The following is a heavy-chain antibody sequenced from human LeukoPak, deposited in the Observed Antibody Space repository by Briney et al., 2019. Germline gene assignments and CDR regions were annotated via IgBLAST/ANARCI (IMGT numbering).Heavy chain of an antibody. CDR1: GGSISSYH. J-gene: IGHJ5*02. CDR3: ARARGSSSSDKRFDP. Sequence: SETLSLTCTVSGGSISSYHWSWIRQPAGKGLEWIGRIYTSGSTNYNPSLKSRVTMSVDTSKNQFSLKLSSVTAADTAVYYCARARGSSSSDKRFDPWGQGTLVTVSS. CDR2: IYTSGST. D-gene: IGHD6-6*01. V-gene: IGHV4-4*07.